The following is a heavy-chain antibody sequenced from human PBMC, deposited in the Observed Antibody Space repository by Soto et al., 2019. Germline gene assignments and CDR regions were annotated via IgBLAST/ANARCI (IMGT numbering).Heavy chain of an antibody. CDR3: ARSSGGNFGIIIAGTNWFAP. CDR1: RDTFTSYY. V-gene: IGHV1-46*01. J-gene: IGHJ5*02. Sequence: ASVKVSCKAPRDTFTSYYINWVRQAPGQGLEWMGVINPHGGSTAYAQKFKGRVTLTRDTSASTVYMEVSSLTSEDTAMYYCARSSGGNFGIIIAGTNWFAPWGQGTLVTAPQ. D-gene: IGHD1-26*01. CDR2: INPHGGST.